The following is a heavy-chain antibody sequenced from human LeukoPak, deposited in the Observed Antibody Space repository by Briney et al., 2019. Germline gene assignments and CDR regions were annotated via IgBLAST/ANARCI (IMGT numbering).Heavy chain of an antibody. D-gene: IGHD5-18*01. J-gene: IGHJ4*02. Sequence: GGSLGLSCAASGFTVSSNYMSWVRQAPGKGLEWVSVIYSGGSTYYADSVKGRFTISRDNSKNTLYLQMNSLRAEDTAVYYCARTRGYSYGYGDYWGQGTLVTVSS. CDR2: IYSGGST. V-gene: IGHV3-66*01. CDR3: ARTRGYSYGYGDY. CDR1: GFTVSSNY.